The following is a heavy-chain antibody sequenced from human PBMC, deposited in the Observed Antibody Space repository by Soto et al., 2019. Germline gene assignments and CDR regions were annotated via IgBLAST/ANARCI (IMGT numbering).Heavy chain of an antibody. D-gene: IGHD3-16*02. V-gene: IGHV3-23*01. CDR3: ARDHLRLGELSSSTPPYFDY. CDR2: ISGSGGST. J-gene: IGHJ4*02. Sequence: PGGSLRLSCAASGFTFSSYAMSWVRQAPGKGLEWVSAISGSGGSTYYADSVKGRFTISRDNSKDTLYLQMNSLRAEDTAVYYCARDHLRLGELSSSTPPYFDYWGQGTLVTVSS. CDR1: GFTFSSYA.